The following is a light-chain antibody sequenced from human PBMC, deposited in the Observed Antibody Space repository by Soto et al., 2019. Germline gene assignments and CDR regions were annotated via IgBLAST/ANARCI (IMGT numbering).Light chain of an antibody. CDR2: GAS. V-gene: IGKV1-39*01. CDR1: HSVIGY. Sequence: DIQLTQSPSSLSASVGDRVTISCRASHSVIGYLNWYQHKPGKAPNLLIYGASSLQSGVPSRFSGSRSRTDFTLTISSLHPEDFAPYFCQQTYSTPSTFGQGTKVEI. J-gene: IGKJ2*01. CDR3: QQTYSTPST.